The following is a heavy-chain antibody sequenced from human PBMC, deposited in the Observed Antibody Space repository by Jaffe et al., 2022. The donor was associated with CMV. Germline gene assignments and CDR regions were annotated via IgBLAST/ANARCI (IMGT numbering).Heavy chain of an antibody. V-gene: IGHV1-2*02. CDR1: GYTFSDYY. CDR3: ARDDWNHPFFDY. D-gene: IGHD1-1*01. Sequence: QVQLVQSGAEVKKPGASMKVSCETSGYTFSDYYVHWLRQAPGQGLEWMGWINPASGGTFYGRKFRGRVTLTSDSSIGTAYLDLTDLRSDDTALYFCARDDWNHPFFDYWGQGTRVTVSS. CDR2: INPASGGT. J-gene: IGHJ4*02.